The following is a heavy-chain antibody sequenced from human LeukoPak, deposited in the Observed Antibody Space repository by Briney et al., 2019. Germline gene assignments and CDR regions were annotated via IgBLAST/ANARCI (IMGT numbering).Heavy chain of an antibody. CDR2: INHSGST. CDR3: ARGGYYDYVWGSSIDY. V-gene: IGHV4-34*01. Sequence: SETPSLTCAVYGGSFSGYYWSWIRQPPGKGLEWIGEINHSGSTNYTPSLKSRVTISVDTSKNQFSLKLSSVTAADTAVYYCARGGYYDYVWGSSIDYWGQGTLVTVSS. D-gene: IGHD3-16*01. J-gene: IGHJ4*02. CDR1: GGSFSGYY.